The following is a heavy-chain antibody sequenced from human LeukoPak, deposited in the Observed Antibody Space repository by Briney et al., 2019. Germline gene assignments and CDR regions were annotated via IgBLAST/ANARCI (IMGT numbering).Heavy chain of an antibody. D-gene: IGHD4-23*01. Sequence: SETLSLTCTVSGGSISSSSYYWGWIRQPPGKGLEWIGSIYYSGSTYYNPSLKSRVTISVDTSKNQFSLKLSSVTAADTAVYYCARGDYGGNSKGAFDIWGQGTMVTVSS. V-gene: IGHV4-39*07. CDR3: ARGDYGGNSKGAFDI. CDR2: IYYSGST. CDR1: GGSISSSSYY. J-gene: IGHJ3*02.